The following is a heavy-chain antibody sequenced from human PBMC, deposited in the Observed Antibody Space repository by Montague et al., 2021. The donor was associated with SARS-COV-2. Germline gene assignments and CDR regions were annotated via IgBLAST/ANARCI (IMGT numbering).Heavy chain of an antibody. CDR3: ARQITMVHEPFDS. D-gene: IGHD3-10*01. Sequence: SETLSLTCTVAGDSVSRSYRNWIRQSPGKGLEWICNIYYYGSVNYNFTLKRRLSISLYTYKTQLSLTLTSVTAADTATYYCARQITMVHEPFDSWGQGTLVFVSS. CDR1: GDSVSRSY. V-gene: IGHV4-59*08. CDR2: IYYYGSV. J-gene: IGHJ4*02.